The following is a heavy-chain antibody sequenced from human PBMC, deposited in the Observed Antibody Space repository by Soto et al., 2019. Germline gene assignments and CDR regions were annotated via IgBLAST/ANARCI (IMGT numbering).Heavy chain of an antibody. CDR2: IWYDGGNK. J-gene: IGHJ6*04. CDR1: GFTFSSYG. CDR3: AGWELRAYYYYGMDV. Sequence: GGSLRLSCAASGFTFSSYGMHWVRQAPGKGLEWVAVIWYDGGNKYYADSVKGRFTISRDNSKNTLYLQMNSLRAEDTAVYYCAGWELRAYYYYGMDVWGEGTTVTVSS. V-gene: IGHV3-33*01. D-gene: IGHD1-26*01.